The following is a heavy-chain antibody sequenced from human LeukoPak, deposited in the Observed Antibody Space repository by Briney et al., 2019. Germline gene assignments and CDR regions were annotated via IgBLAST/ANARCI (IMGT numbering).Heavy chain of an antibody. Sequence: GASVKVSCKASGYTFTSYGISWVRQAPGQGLEWMGWISAYNGNTNYAQKLQGRVTMTTDTYTSTAYMELRSLRSDDTAVYYCARDDRSRGDYYDSSGYCPFDYWGQGTLVTVSS. CDR3: ARDDRSRGDYYDSSGYCPFDY. CDR2: ISAYNGNT. D-gene: IGHD3-22*01. J-gene: IGHJ4*02. CDR1: GYTFTSYG. V-gene: IGHV1-18*01.